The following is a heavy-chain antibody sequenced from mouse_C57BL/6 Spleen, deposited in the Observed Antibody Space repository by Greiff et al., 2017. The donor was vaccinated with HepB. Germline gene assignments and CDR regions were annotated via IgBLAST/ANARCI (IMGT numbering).Heavy chain of an antibody. D-gene: IGHD1-1*01. J-gene: IGHJ1*03. V-gene: IGHV1-15*01. CDR2: IDPETGGT. CDR3: TRSPLRYGSSYWYFDV. CDR1: GYTFTDYE. Sequence: VQLQQSGAELVRPGASVTLSCKASGYTFTDYEMHWVKQTPVHGLEWIGAIDPETGGTAYNQKFKGKAILTADKSSSTAYMELRSLTSEDSAVYYCTRSPLRYGSSYWYFDVWGTGTTVTVSS.